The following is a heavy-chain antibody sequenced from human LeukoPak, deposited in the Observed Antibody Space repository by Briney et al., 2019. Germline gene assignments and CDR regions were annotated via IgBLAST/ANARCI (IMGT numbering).Heavy chain of an antibody. J-gene: IGHJ4*02. V-gene: IGHV1-69*04. Sequence: SVKVSCKASGGTFSSYAISWVRQAPGQGLEWMGRIIPILGIANYAQKFQGRVTITADKSTSTAYMELSSLRSEDTAVYYCARVIRIYSGYDSDYWGQGTLVTVSS. D-gene: IGHD5-12*01. CDR1: GGTFSSYA. CDR3: ARVIRIYSGYDSDY. CDR2: IIPILGIA.